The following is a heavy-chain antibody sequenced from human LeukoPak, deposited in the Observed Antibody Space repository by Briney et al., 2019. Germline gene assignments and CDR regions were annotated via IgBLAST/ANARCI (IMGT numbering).Heavy chain of an antibody. J-gene: IGHJ4*02. CDR3: VYGDYGVFDY. D-gene: IGHD4-17*01. CDR1: GGSISSYY. CDR2: IYTSGST. V-gene: IGHV4-4*07. Sequence: SETLSLTCTVSGGSISSYYWSWIRQPAGKGLEWIGRIYTSGSTNYNPSLKSRATISVDKSKNQFSLKLSSVTAADTAVYYCVYGDYGVFDYWGQGTLVTVSS.